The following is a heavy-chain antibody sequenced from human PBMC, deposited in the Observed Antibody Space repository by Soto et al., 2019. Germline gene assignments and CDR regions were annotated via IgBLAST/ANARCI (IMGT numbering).Heavy chain of an antibody. J-gene: IGHJ5*02. V-gene: IGHV4-39*01. Sequence: SETLSLTCTVSGGSISSGGYDWSWIRQHPGKGLEWIGCIYYSGSTYYNPSLKSRVTISVDTSKNQFSLKLSSVTAADTAVYYCARLNYYGSGIINRWFDPWGQGTLVTVSS. CDR3: ARLNYYGSGIINRWFDP. D-gene: IGHD3-10*01. CDR1: GGSISSGGYD. CDR2: IYYSGST.